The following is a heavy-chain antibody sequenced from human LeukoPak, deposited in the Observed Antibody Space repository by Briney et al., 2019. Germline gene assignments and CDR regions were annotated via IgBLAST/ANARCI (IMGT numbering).Heavy chain of an antibody. CDR1: GRSLSGYY. CDR2: INHSGST. V-gene: IGHV4-34*01. J-gene: IGHJ6*02. Sequence: SETLSLTCAVYGRSLSGYYWSWIRQPPGKGLEWIGEINHSGSTNYNPSLKSRVTISVDTSKNQFSLKLSSVTAADTAVYYCARGPGLYCSGGSCYYNYYYGMDVWGQGTTVTVSS. D-gene: IGHD2-15*01. CDR3: ARGPGLYCSGGSCYYNYYYGMDV.